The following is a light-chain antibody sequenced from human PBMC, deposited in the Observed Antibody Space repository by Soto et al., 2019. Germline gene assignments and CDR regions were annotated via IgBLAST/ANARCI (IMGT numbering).Light chain of an antibody. V-gene: IGLV2-14*01. CDR1: TSDIGSYKF. J-gene: IGLJ3*02. CDR2: EVT. CDR3: SSYTDTTTRV. Sequence: QSALTQPASVSGSPGQSITISCTGTTSDIGSYKFVSWYQQHAGKAPKLLIYEVTNRPPGVSNRFSGSKSGNTASLTISALQAEDEADYYCSSYTDTTTRVFGGGTKLTVL.